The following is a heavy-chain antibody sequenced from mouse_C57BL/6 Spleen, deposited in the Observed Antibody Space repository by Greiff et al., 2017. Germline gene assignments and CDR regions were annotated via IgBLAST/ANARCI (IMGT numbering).Heavy chain of an antibody. CDR3: ARRGYDYEYFDV. J-gene: IGHJ1*03. V-gene: IGHV1-81*01. D-gene: IGHD2-4*01. Sequence: QVQLQQSGAELARPGASVKLSCKASGYTFTSYGISWVKQRTGQGLEWIGEIYPRSGNNYYNEKFKGKATLTADKSSSTAYLELRSLTAEDSAVYFCARRGYDYEYFDVWVTATTVTVSS. CDR1: GYTFTSYG. CDR2: IYPRSGNN.